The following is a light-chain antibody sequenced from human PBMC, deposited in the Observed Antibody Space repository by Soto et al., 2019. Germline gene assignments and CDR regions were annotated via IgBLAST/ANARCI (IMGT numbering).Light chain of an antibody. CDR3: VQALQTQLT. J-gene: IGKJ4*01. CDR1: QSLLHSNGYNY. V-gene: IGKV2-28*01. Sequence: DIVMTQSPLSLPVTPGEPASISCRSSQSLLHSNGYNYLDWYLQKPGQSPQLLIYLGSNRASGVPDRFSGIRSGTEFTLKISRVEAEDVGVYYCVQALQTQLTFGGGTKVEIK. CDR2: LGS.